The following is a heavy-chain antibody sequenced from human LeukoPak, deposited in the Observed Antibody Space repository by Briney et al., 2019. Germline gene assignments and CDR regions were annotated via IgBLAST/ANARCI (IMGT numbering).Heavy chain of an antibody. V-gene: IGHV1-46*01. CDR3: ARGPGTNIDY. Sequence: ASVKVSCKASGYTFTSYYVHWVRQAPGTGLEWMGMINPSGGSTTYSQKFQGRITMTRGTSTSTGYMELSSLRSEDTAVYYCARGPGTNIDYWGQGTLVTVSS. CDR2: INPSGGST. J-gene: IGHJ4*02. D-gene: IGHD3-10*01. CDR1: GYTFTSYY.